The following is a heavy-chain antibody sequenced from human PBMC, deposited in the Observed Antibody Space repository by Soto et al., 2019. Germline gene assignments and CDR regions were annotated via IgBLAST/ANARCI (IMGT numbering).Heavy chain of an antibody. V-gene: IGHV4-59*01. CDR2: IYYSGST. D-gene: IGHD3-3*01. J-gene: IGHJ5*02. CDR1: GGSISSYY. Sequence: SETLSLTYTVSGGSISSYYWSWIRQPPGKGLEWIGYIYYSGSTNYNPSLKSRVTISVDTSKNQFSLKLSSVTAADTAVYYCARGRDFWSGFWFDPWGQGTLVTVSS. CDR3: ARGRDFWSGFWFDP.